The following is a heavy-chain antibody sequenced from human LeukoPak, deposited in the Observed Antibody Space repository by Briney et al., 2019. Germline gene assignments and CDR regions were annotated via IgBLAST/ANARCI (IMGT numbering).Heavy chain of an antibody. CDR1: GFTFSSYW. CDR3: AKDSRRGLVDY. V-gene: IGHV3-7*01. J-gene: IGHJ4*02. D-gene: IGHD3/OR15-3a*01. Sequence: GGSLRLSCAASGFTFSSYWMSWVRQAPGKGLEWVANIKQDGSEKYYVDSVKGRFTISRDNAKNSLYLQMNSLRAEDTAVYYCAKDSRRGLVDYWGQGTLVTVSS. CDR2: IKQDGSEK.